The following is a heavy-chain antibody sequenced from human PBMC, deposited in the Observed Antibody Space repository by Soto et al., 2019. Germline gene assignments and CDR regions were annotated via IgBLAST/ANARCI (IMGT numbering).Heavy chain of an antibody. CDR1: GGFVSSGSYY. CDR2: MSHSGGT. V-gene: IGHV4-34*01. J-gene: IGHJ3*02. D-gene: IGHD1-1*01. Sequence: QVQLQQWGAGLLKPSETLSLTCAVYGGFVSSGSYYWSWIRQPPGKGLEWIGEMSHSGGTQFNPSLKSRVTISVDTSKNQFSLKMSSVTAAATALYYCARVERGTATTVVDAFDIWGPGTMVTVSS. CDR3: ARVERGTATTVVDAFDI.